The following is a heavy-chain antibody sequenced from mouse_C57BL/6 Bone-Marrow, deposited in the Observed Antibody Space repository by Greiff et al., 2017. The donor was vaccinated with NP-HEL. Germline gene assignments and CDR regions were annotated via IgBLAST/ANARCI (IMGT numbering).Heavy chain of an antibody. CDR1: GYSITSDY. J-gene: IGHJ1*03. CDR3: ARDHYYGSSFHWYFDV. V-gene: IGHV3-8*01. D-gene: IGHD1-1*01. Sequence: VQLKQSGPGLAKPSQTLSLTCSVTGYSITSDYWNWIRKFPGNKLEYMGYISYSGSTYYNPSLKSRISITRDTSKNQYYLQLNSVTTEDTATYYCARDHYYGSSFHWYFDVWGTGTTVTVSS. CDR2: ISYSGST.